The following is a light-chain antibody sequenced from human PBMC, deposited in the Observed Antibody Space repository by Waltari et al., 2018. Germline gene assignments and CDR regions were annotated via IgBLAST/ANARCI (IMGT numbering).Light chain of an antibody. J-gene: IGKJ3*01. CDR3: QQYDVLQYT. V-gene: IGKV1-33*01. Sequence: DIQMTQSPSSLSASVGDRVTITCQASQDITNCLNWYQQKPGQAPKLLIYDASNLKTGVPSRCSGRGFGTDFTFTNSSLQPEDVATYYCQQYDVLQYTFGPGTKVNLK. CDR1: QDITNC. CDR2: DAS.